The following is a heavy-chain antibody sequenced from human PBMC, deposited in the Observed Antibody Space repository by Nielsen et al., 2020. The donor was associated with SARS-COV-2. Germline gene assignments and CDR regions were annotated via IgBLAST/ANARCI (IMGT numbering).Heavy chain of an antibody. V-gene: IGHV3-66*01. Sequence: GGSLRLSCAASGSSLSANYVSWVRQAPGKGLDWVSVLYSGGSIYYADSVKGRFTISRDNSKNTLYLQMNSLRAEDTAVYYCARANGGSYYGALDYWGQGTLVTVSS. D-gene: IGHD1-26*01. J-gene: IGHJ4*02. CDR3: ARANGGSYYGALDY. CDR2: LYSGGSI. CDR1: GSSLSANY.